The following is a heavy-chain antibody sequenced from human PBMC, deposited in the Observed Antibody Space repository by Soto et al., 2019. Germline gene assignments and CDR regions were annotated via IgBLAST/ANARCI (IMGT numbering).Heavy chain of an antibody. J-gene: IGHJ4*02. Sequence: ASVKVSCKVSGYTLTELSMHLVRQAPGKGLEWMGGFDPEDGETIYAQKFQGRVTMTEDTSTDTAYMELSSLRSEDTAVYYCATVFILREVVIEYYFDYWGQGTLVTVSS. D-gene: IGHD3-22*01. CDR1: GYTLTELS. V-gene: IGHV1-24*01. CDR2: FDPEDGET. CDR3: ATVFILREVVIEYYFDY.